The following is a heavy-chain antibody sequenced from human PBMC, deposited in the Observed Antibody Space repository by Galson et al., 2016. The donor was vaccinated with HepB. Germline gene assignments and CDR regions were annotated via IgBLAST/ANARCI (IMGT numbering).Heavy chain of an antibody. CDR3: ARDQWGFDIFLGRWQRTDPHYDGLDV. CDR2: IDPSGEST. D-gene: IGHD1-26*01. J-gene: IGHJ6*02. Sequence: SVKVSCKASGFALTTFYVHWVRQAPGQGPEWLGIIDPSGESTTYSHRLQGRVTLTRDTSTSTVYMELTSLTSEDTAVYFCARDQWGFDIFLGRWQRTDPHYDGLDVWGQGTTVSVSS. CDR1: GFALTTFY. V-gene: IGHV1-46*03.